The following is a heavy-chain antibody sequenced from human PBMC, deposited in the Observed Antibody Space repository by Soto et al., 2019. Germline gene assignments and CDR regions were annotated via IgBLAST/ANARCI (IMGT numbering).Heavy chain of an antibody. CDR3: ANHGLKGSSSFYNWFDP. CDR2: IDPSESYT. J-gene: IGHJ5*02. V-gene: IGHV5-10-1*01. CDR1: GYSFTSYW. Sequence: GESLKISCKGSGYSFTSYWISWVRQTPGKGLEWMGRIDPSESYTDYSPSFQGHVIISADKSISTAYLQWSSLQASDTAMYYCANHGLKGSSSFYNWFDPWGQGTLVTVSS. D-gene: IGHD6-6*01.